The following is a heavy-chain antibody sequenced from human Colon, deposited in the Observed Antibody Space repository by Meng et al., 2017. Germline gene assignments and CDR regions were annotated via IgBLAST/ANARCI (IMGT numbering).Heavy chain of an antibody. Sequence: GESLKISCAVSGVSGVTFSGSDIHWVRQASGKGLDWVGRIRSKGNSFVTAYPASLKGRFTVSRDDSKNTAYLQMNTLIPEDTAVYYCTMHRSDHIWVQGTMVTVSS. CDR2: IRSKGNSFVT. V-gene: IGHV3-73*01. D-gene: IGHD1-14*01. J-gene: IGHJ3*02. CDR1: GVSGVTFSGSD. CDR3: TMHRSDHI.